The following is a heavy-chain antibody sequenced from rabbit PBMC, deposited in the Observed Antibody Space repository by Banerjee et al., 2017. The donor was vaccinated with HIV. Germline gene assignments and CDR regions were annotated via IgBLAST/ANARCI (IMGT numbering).Heavy chain of an antibody. CDR2: IYAGDGST. V-gene: IGHV1S47*01. J-gene: IGHJ4*01. CDR1: GFDLSSYW. Sequence: EESGGDLVKPGASLTLTCTASGFDLSSYWMSWVRQAPGKGLEWIGTIYAGDGSTYYASWANGRFTISRSTSLNTVTLQMTSLTAADTATYFCARSGSGYSYYFNLWGPGTLVTVS. D-gene: IGHD1-1*01. CDR3: ARSGSGYSYYFNL.